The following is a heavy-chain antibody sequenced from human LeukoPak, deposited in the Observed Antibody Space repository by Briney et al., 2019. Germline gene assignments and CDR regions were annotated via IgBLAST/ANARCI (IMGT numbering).Heavy chain of an antibody. CDR3: AKLDWGGSRYGYFDS. D-gene: IGHD5-18*01. J-gene: IGHJ4*02. Sequence: GGTLRLSCAASGFTFSSYGMSWVRQAPGKGLEWVSLISGSGGRAYYADSVKGRFTISRDNSKNTLYLQMNSLRADDTAVYYCAKLDWGGSRYGYFDSWGQGTLVTVSS. CDR2: ISGSGGRA. CDR1: GFTFSSYG. V-gene: IGHV3-23*01.